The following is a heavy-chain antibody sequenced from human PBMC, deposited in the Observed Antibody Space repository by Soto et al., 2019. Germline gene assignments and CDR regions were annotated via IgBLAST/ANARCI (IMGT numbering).Heavy chain of an antibody. CDR2: ISYDGSNK. CDR3: AREVGYSYMH. V-gene: IGHV3-30-3*01. Sequence: VQLVESGGGLVQPGGSLRLSCAASGFTFSSYAMHWVRQAPGKGLEWVAVISYDGSNKYYADSVKGRFTISRDNSKNTLYLQMNSLRAEDTAVYYCAREVGYSYMHWGQGTLVTVSS. D-gene: IGHD5-18*01. CDR1: GFTFSSYA. J-gene: IGHJ4*02.